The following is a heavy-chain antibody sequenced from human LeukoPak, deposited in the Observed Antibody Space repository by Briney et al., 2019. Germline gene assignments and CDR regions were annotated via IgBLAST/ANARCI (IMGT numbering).Heavy chain of an antibody. Sequence: ASVKVSCKASGYTFTSYDIHWVRQAPGQGLEWMGIVHPSTGSTSFTQKFQGRVTMTSDTSTRTVYMELSSLRAEDTAVYYCAKVLYEMGVKSGYYPSYYFDYWGQGTLVTVSS. CDR1: GYTFTSYD. V-gene: IGHV1-46*01. CDR2: VHPSTGST. D-gene: IGHD3-3*01. CDR3: AKVLYEMGVKSGYYPSYYFDY. J-gene: IGHJ4*02.